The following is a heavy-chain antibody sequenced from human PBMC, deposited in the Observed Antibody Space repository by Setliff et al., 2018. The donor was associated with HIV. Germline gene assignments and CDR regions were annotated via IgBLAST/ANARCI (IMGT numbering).Heavy chain of an antibody. CDR2: VYYSGST. CDR3: ARSISSGWYYGYFDY. D-gene: IGHD6-19*01. Sequence: PSETLSLTCTASGDSINSHYWSWIRQPPGKGLEWIGYVYYSGSTNYSPSLKSRVTISVDTSKNQFSLRLTSVTAADTAVYYCARSISSGWYYGYFDYWGQGTLVTVSS. J-gene: IGHJ4*02. V-gene: IGHV4-59*11. CDR1: GDSINSHY.